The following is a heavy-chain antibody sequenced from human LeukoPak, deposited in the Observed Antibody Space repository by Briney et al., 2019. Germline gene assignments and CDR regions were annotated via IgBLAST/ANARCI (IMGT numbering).Heavy chain of an antibody. D-gene: IGHD3-22*01. V-gene: IGHV1-8*03. Sequence: ASVKVSCKASGYTFTSYDINWVRQATGQGLEWMGWMNPNSGNTGYAQKFQGRVTITRNTSISTAYMELSSLRSEDTAVYYCARGGRDSIAPRYYYYMDVWGKGTTVTVSS. CDR2: MNPNSGNT. CDR1: GYTFTSYD. CDR3: ARGGRDSIAPRYYYYMDV. J-gene: IGHJ6*03.